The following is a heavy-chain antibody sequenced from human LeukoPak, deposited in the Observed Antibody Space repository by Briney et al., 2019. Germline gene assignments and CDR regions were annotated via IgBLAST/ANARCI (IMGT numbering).Heavy chain of an antibody. D-gene: IGHD6-19*01. J-gene: IGHJ4*02. Sequence: SETLSLTCTVSGGSISSSSYYWGWIRQPPGKGLEWIGSIYYSGSTYYNPSLKSRVPISVATSKNQFSLKLSSVTAADTAVYYCARRSIAVAGKRYDYWGQGTLVTVSS. CDR1: GGSISSSSYY. CDR3: ARRSIAVAGKRYDY. V-gene: IGHV4-39*01. CDR2: IYYSGST.